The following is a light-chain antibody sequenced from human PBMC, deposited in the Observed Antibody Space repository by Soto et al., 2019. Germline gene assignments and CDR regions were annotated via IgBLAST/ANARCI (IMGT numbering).Light chain of an antibody. Sequence: DIQMTQSPSTLSASVGERVTITCRASQTINEWLAWYQQKIGKAPKVLIYHASTLASAVPSRFSGSGSGTTFTLTISILQPDDSATYYCQHYNSYPYSFGQGTKLEI. V-gene: IGKV1-5*01. CDR1: QTINEW. CDR2: HAS. J-gene: IGKJ2*03. CDR3: QHYNSYPYS.